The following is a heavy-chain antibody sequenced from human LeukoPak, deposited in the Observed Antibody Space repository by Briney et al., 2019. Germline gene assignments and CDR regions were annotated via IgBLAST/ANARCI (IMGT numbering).Heavy chain of an antibody. V-gene: IGHV1-69*05. D-gene: IGHD1-26*01. CDR1: GGTFSSYA. CDR2: IIPIFGTA. CDR3: ARGKIVGATLYYYYYMDV. Sequence: SVKVSCKASGGTFSSYAISWVRQAPGQGPEWMGGIIPIFGTANYAQKFQGRVTITTDESTSTAYMELSSLRSEDTAVYYCARGKIVGATLYYYYYMDVWGKGTTVTVSS. J-gene: IGHJ6*03.